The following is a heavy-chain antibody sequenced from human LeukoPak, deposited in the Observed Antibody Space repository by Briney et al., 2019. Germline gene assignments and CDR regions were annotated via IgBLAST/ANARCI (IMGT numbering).Heavy chain of an antibody. CDR3: ARPGFPRD. D-gene: IGHD3-10*01. V-gene: IGHV3-7*03. J-gene: IGHJ4*02. CDR1: GFDFSTSW. Sequence: VGSLRLSCAASGFDFSTSWMSWVRQAPGKGLEWVANIRQDGREKYYVASVKGRFTISRDNAKNSLYLQMNSLRAEDTAVYYCARPGFPRDWGQGTLVTVSS. CDR2: IRQDGREK.